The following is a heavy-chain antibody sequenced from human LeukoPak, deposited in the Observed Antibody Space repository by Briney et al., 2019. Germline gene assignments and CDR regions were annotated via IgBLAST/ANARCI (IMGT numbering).Heavy chain of an antibody. J-gene: IGHJ4*02. CDR2: ITSSGDDT. CDR1: GFSSSNYA. CDR3: TFDWAFDY. D-gene: IGHD2-21*01. Sequence: GGSLRLTCSVSGFSSSNYAMRWVRQAPGKGLEWVSSITSSGDDTFYAASVKGRFTISRDNTWDTVFLQMNTLKADDTAVYYCTFDWAFDYWGQGTLVTVSS. V-gene: IGHV3-23*01.